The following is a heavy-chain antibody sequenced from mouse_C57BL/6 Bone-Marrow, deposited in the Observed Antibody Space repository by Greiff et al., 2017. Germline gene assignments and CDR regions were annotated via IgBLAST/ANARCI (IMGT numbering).Heavy chain of an antibody. CDR1: GYTFTSYW. D-gene: IGHD2-2*01. CDR3: ARWPYGYFAWFAY. Sequence: QVQLQQPGAELVKPGASEKMSCKASGYTFTSYWITWVKQRPGQGLEWIGDIYPGSGSTNYNEKFKSKATLTVDTSSSTAYMQLSSLTSEDSAVYYCARWPYGYFAWFAYWGQGTLVTVSA. CDR2: IYPGSGST. J-gene: IGHJ3*01. V-gene: IGHV1-55*01.